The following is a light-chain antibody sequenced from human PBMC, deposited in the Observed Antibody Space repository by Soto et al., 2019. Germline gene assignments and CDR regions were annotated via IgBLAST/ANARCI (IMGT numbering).Light chain of an antibody. CDR1: QSVTSNY. CDR3: QQYGSSPRT. J-gene: IGKJ1*01. V-gene: IGKV3-20*01. Sequence: EIVLTQSPGTLSLAPGERATLSCGASQSVTSNYLAWYQQKPGQAPRLLIYDTSNRAYGIPARFSASGSGTDFTLTISRLEPEDFAVYYCQQYGSSPRTFGQGTKVDIK. CDR2: DTS.